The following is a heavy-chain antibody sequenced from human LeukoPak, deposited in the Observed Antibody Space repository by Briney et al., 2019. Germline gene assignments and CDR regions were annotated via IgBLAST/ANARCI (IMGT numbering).Heavy chain of an antibody. V-gene: IGHV4-34*01. CDR1: GGSFSGYY. J-gene: IGHJ4*02. CDR3: ARGIQLGYFDY. Sequence: SETLSLACAVYGGSFSGYYWSWIRQPPGKGLEWIGEINHSGSTNYNPSLKSRVTISVDTSKNQFSLKLSSVTAAAMAVYYCARGIQLGYFDYWGQGTLVTVSS. CDR2: INHSGST. D-gene: IGHD5-18*01.